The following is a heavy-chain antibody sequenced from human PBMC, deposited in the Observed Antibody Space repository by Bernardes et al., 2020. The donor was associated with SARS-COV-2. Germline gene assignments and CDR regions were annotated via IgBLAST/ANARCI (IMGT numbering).Heavy chain of an antibody. Sequence: SEPLSLTCTVSGGSIRGYYWSWVRQPPGKGLEWIGYLSYDGVSNYSPSLESRVTISIDTSRKQFSLKLTSVTAADTAVYYCARGAGIPQVLDFWALGTLVTVSS. D-gene: IGHD2-21*01. CDR1: GGSIRGYY. V-gene: IGHV4-59*01. CDR2: LSYDGVS. CDR3: ARGAGIPQVLDF. J-gene: IGHJ4*02.